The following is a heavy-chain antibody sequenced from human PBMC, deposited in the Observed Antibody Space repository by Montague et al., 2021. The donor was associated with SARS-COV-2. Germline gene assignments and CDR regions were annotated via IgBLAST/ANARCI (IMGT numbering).Heavy chain of an antibody. CDR3: WGGVGAPYYYYGMDV. CDR2: INTSGST. D-gene: IGHD1-26*01. V-gene: IGHV4-61*02. CDR1: GGSISSGSYY. J-gene: IGHJ6*02. Sequence: TLSLTCTVSGGSISSGSYYWSWIRQPAGKGLEWIGRINTSGSTNYKPSLKSRVTVSVDTSKNQFSLKLSSVTAADTAVYYSWGGVGAPYYYYGMDVWGQGTTVTVSS.